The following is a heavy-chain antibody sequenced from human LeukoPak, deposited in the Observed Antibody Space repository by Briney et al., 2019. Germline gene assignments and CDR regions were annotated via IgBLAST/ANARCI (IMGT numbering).Heavy chain of an antibody. CDR3: ARDYDLAARHRWYFDL. D-gene: IGHD6-6*01. Sequence: PSETLSLTRTVSGGSINSRSHYWGWIRQPPGQGLEWIGSIFYSGSTNYNPSLKSRVTISVDTSKNQFSLKLSSVTAADTAVYYCARDYDLAARHRWYFDLWGRGTLVTVSS. CDR2: IFYSGST. V-gene: IGHV4-39*07. CDR1: GGSINSRSHY. J-gene: IGHJ2*01.